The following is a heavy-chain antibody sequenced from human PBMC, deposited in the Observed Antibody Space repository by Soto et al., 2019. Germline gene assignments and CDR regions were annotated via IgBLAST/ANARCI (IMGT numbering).Heavy chain of an antibody. J-gene: IGHJ4*02. CDR2: ISPDSGNT. CDR1: GYIFVNYG. Sequence: ASVKVSCKASGYIFVNYGIAWVRQAPGQGLEWMGWISPDSGNTHYASKVQGRVTMTRNTSISTAYMELSSLRSEDTAVYYCARDGEAAAGDYWGQGTLVTVSS. D-gene: IGHD6-13*01. CDR3: ARDGEAAAGDY. V-gene: IGHV1-8*02.